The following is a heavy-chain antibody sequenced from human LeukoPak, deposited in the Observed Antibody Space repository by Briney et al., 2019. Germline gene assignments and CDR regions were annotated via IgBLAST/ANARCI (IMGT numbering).Heavy chain of an antibody. J-gene: IGHJ4*02. V-gene: IGHV3-21*04. Sequence: GGSLRLSCAASEFTFSTYNMHWVRQAPGKGLEWVSTISSNSDSYTYYADSVKGRFTISRDNAKNSLYLQMNSLRAEDTAVYYCATYSTGRYKGLEYWGQGTLVTVSS. CDR1: EFTFSTYN. CDR2: ISSNSDSYT. D-gene: IGHD6-19*01. CDR3: ATYSTGRYKGLEY.